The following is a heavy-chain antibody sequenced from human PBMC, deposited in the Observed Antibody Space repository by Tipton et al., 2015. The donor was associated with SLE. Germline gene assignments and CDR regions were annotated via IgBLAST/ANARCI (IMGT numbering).Heavy chain of an antibody. V-gene: IGHV4-34*01. CDR2: ITLGGAT. D-gene: IGHD2-8*02. Sequence: GLVKPSETLSLTCAVYGWSLRDYSWSWVRQPPGKGPEWIGAITLGGATDYNPSLKSRVAISVDTAKKQFSLRLNSVTAADTAVYYCAQGNYDTTGRFQRTNYLESWGQGTLVTVSS. J-gene: IGHJ4*02. CDR1: GWSLRDYS. CDR3: AQGNYDTTGRFQRTNYLES.